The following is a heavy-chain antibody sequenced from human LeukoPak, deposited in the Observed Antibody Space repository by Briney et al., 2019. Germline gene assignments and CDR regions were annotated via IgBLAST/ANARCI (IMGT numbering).Heavy chain of an antibody. CDR1: GGXISSSSYY. CDR2: IYYSGST. J-gene: IGHJ4*02. V-gene: IGHV4-39*07. Sequence: SETLSLTCTVSGGXISSSSYYWGWIRQPPGKGLEWIGSIYYSGSTYYNPSLKSRVTISVDTPKNQFSLKLSSVTAADTAVYYCARPSRDGYRYTFDYWGLGILVTVSS. CDR3: ARPSRDGYRYTFDY. D-gene: IGHD5-24*01.